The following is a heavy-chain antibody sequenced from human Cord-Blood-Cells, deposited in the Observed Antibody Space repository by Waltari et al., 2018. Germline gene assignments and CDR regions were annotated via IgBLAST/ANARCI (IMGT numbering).Heavy chain of an antibody. Sequence: QVQLQESGPGLVMPSQTLPITCTVSGCSISSGDYSWSGIRQPPGKGLEWIGYIYYSGSTYYNPSLKSRVTISVDTSKNQFSLKLSSVTAADTAVYYCARGIGRYSNYNFDYWGQGTLVTVSS. CDR1: GCSISSGDYS. J-gene: IGHJ4*02. D-gene: IGHD4-4*01. CDR3: ARGIGRYSNYNFDY. CDR2: IYYSGST. V-gene: IGHV4-30-4*01.